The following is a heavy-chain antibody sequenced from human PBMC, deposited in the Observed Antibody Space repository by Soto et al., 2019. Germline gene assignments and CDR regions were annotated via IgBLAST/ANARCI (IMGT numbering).Heavy chain of an antibody. CDR1: GFTFSSYS. D-gene: IGHD2-21*02. Sequence: GGSLRLSCAASGFTFSSYSMHWVRQAPGKGLEWVAVISYDGSNKYYADSVKGRFTISRDNSKNTLYLQMNSLRAEDTAVYYCAKDRVGVTGPASGNWFDPWGQGTLVTVSS. V-gene: IGHV3-30*18. J-gene: IGHJ5*02. CDR3: AKDRVGVTGPASGNWFDP. CDR2: ISYDGSNK.